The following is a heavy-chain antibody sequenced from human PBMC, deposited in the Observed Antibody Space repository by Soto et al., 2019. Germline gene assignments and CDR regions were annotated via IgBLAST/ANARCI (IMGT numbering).Heavy chain of an antibody. CDR2: ISGSGGST. D-gene: IGHD5-18*01. V-gene: IGHV3-23*01. CDR3: ARTVGYSYGYGY. CDR1: GFSFNSNA. Sequence: PGGSLRLSCTASGFSFNSNAMSWVRQAPGKGLEWVSAISGSGGSTYYADSVKGRFTISRDNSKNTLYLQMNSLRAEDTAVYYCARTVGYSYGYGYWGQGTLVTVSS. J-gene: IGHJ4*02.